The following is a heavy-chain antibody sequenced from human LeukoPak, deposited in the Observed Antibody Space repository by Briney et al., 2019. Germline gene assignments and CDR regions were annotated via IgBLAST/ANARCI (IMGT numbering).Heavy chain of an antibody. Sequence: NSSETLSLTCTVSGDSIITSSHYWGWIRQSPGKGLEWIGSVYYTGSLYDSPSFKSRVTMSVDTSQNQFSLKMTSVTASDTAVYYCARQGPESPDIGNIVYNSFDPWGQGTQVTVSS. J-gene: IGHJ5*02. CDR3: ARQGPESPDIGNIVYNSFDP. CDR2: VYYTGSL. D-gene: IGHD1-20*01. CDR1: GDSIITSSHY. V-gene: IGHV4-39*01.